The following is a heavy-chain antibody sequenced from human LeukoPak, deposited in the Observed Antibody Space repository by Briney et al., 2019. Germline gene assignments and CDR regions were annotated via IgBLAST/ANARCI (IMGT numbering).Heavy chain of an antibody. D-gene: IGHD4-11*01. CDR1: GFSLNTRGVC. CDR2: ICWDDDK. J-gene: IGHJ5*02. Sequence: SGPTLVNPTETLTRTCTFSGFSLNTRGVCLGWIRHSPGKALEGLALICWDDDKRYSPSLKSRLTITKDTSKNHVVLTMTNMDPVDTATYYCARLTTGNNCSDPWGQGTLVTVSS. CDR3: ARLTTGNNCSDP. V-gene: IGHV2-5*02.